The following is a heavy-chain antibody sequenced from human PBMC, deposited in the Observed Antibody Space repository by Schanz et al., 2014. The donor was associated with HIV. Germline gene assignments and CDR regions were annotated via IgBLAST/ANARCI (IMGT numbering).Heavy chain of an antibody. J-gene: IGHJ3*01. CDR3: ARMSPSSTSYGDAFDV. Sequence: QVQLVQSGAEVKKPGASVRVSCKASGYTFTNYDINWVRQATGQGLEWMGWMNPNSGNTGYAQKFQGRVTMTRDTSKSTAYMELSSLRSDDTAVYYCARMSPSSTSYGDAFDVWGQGTMITVSS. D-gene: IGHD2-2*01. CDR1: GYTFTNYD. V-gene: IGHV1-8*01. CDR2: MNPNSGNT.